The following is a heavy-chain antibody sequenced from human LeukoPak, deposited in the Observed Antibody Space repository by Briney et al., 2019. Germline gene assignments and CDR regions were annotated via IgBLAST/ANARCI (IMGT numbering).Heavy chain of an antibody. J-gene: IGHJ6*03. CDR1: GGSISSYY. CDR2: IYYSGST. V-gene: IGHV4-59*01. CDR3: ARGSYPYYYYMDV. Sequence: SETLSLTCPVSGGSISSYYWSWIRQPPGKGLEWIGYIYYSGSTNYNPSLKSRVTISVDTSKNQFSLKLNSVTAADTAVYYCARGSYPYYYYMDVWGKGTTVTVSS.